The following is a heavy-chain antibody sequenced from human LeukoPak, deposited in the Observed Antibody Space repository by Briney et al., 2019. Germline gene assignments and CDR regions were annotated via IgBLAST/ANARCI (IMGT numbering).Heavy chain of an antibody. Sequence: GGSLRLSCAASGFTFDDHGMSWVRQAPGKGLEWVSGIKWDGSRTGYADSVKGRFTISRDNAKNSLYLQMNSLRAEDTAVYYCARDRYGDHLFDYWGQGTLVTVSS. CDR1: GFTFDDHG. D-gene: IGHD4-17*01. CDR2: IKWDGSRT. J-gene: IGHJ4*02. V-gene: IGHV3-20*04. CDR3: ARDRYGDHLFDY.